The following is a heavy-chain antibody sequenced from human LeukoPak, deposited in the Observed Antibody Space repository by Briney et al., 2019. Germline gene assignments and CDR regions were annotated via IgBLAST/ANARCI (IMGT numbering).Heavy chain of an antibody. J-gene: IGHJ3*02. CDR2: MNPNSGNT. CDR1: VYTFTSYD. CDR3: ARRCSGGSCYGYDAFDI. V-gene: IGHV1-8*03. D-gene: IGHD2-15*01. Sequence: ASVKVSCKASVYTFTSYDINWVGQATGQGLEWMGWMNPNSGNTGYAHKFQGRVTITRNTSISTAYMELSSMRSEDTAVYYCARRCSGGSCYGYDAFDIWGQGTMVTVSS.